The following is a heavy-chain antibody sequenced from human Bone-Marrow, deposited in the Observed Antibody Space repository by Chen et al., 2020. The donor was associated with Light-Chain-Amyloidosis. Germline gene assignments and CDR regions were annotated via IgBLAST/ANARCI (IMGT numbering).Heavy chain of an antibody. CDR2: IYPDDSDA. J-gene: IGHJ4*02. CDR3: ARRRDGYNFDY. D-gene: IGHD5-12*01. CDR1: GYTFPNYW. V-gene: IGHV5-51*01. Sequence: VQLEQSEPEVKKPGESLKISCKGSGYTFPNYWIGWVRQMPGKGLEWMGVIYPDDSDARYSPSFEGQVTISADKSITTAYLQWRSLKASDTAMYYCARRRDGYNFDYWGQGTLVTVSS.